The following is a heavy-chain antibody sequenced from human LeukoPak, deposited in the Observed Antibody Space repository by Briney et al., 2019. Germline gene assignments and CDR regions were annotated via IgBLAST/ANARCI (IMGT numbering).Heavy chain of an antibody. CDR3: ARVGIKGVGAPNAFDI. CDR1: GFTFSSYS. D-gene: IGHD1-26*01. J-gene: IGHJ3*02. CDR2: ISSSSSTI. Sequence: GGSLRLSCAASGFTFSSYSMNWVRQAPGKGLEWVSYISSSSSTIYYADSVKGRFTISRDNAKNSLYLQMNSLRAEDTAVYYCARVGIKGVGAPNAFDIWGQGTMVTVSS. V-gene: IGHV3-48*01.